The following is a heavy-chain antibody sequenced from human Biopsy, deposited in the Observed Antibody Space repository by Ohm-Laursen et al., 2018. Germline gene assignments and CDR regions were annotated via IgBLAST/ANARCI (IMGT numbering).Heavy chain of an antibody. CDR3: VRGVDYYDPYHYYALDV. D-gene: IGHD3-22*01. CDR2: IYYDGIT. CDR1: GYSVTNDYY. Sequence: SETLSLTCAVSGYSVTNDYYWGWIRQPPGKGLEWIGNIYYDGITYYNPSLKSRVTISVDTSKNQFSLKVRSVTAADTAVYYCVRGVDYYDPYHYYALDVWGQGTTVTVSS. V-gene: IGHV4-38-2*01. J-gene: IGHJ6*02.